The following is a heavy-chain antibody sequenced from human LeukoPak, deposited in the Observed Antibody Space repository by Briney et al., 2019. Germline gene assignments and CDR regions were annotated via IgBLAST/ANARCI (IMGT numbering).Heavy chain of an antibody. CDR2: ISGSGGST. Sequence: GGSLRLSCAASGFTFSSYAMSWVRQAPGKGLEGVSAISGSGGSTYYADSVKGRFTISRDNSKNTLYLQMNSLRAEDTAVYYCANRAPVAGTNRWFDPWGQGTLVTVSS. J-gene: IGHJ5*02. V-gene: IGHV3-23*01. CDR1: GFTFSSYA. CDR3: ANRAPVAGTNRWFDP. D-gene: IGHD6-19*01.